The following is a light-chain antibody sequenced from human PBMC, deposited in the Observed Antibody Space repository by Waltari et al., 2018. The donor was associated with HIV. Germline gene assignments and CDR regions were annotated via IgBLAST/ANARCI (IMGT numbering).Light chain of an antibody. CDR1: QIINTY. CDR2: AAS. Sequence: DIQMTQSPSSLSASVGDRITVTCRASQIINTYLNWYHQSPGKAPKLLVSAASTLQPGVPSRFNASGSGTLFTLDIGDLQSDDFGIYYCQQSYNSPWTFGLGTWV. J-gene: IGKJ1*01. V-gene: IGKV1-39*01. CDR3: QQSYNSPWT.